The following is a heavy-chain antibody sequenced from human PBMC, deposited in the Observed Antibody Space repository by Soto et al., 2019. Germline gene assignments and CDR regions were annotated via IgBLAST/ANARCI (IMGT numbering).Heavy chain of an antibody. D-gene: IGHD4-17*01. Sequence: GGSLRLSCATSGSTFSSFDMDWVRQAPGKGLEWVSSIHRASTYIYYADSVRGRFTISRDNAKSPLYLQMNSLTVEDTAVYYCARRAVTTYHFFDYWGQGALVTVSS. J-gene: IGHJ4*02. CDR2: IHRASTYI. V-gene: IGHV3-21*06. CDR3: ARRAVTTYHFFDY. CDR1: GSTFSSFD.